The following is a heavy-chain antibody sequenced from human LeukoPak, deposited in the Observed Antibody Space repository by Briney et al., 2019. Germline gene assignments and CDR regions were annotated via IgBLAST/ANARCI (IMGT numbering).Heavy chain of an antibody. D-gene: IGHD6-13*01. CDR1: GFTFSSYA. Sequence: GRSLRLSCAASGFTFSSYAMHWVRQAPGKGLEWVAVISYDGSNKYYADSVKGRFTISRDNSKNTLYLQMNSLRAEDTAVYYCARESIAAAGLYYYCGMDVWGQGTTVTASS. J-gene: IGHJ6*02. CDR3: ARESIAAAGLYYYCGMDV. V-gene: IGHV3-30-3*01. CDR2: ISYDGSNK.